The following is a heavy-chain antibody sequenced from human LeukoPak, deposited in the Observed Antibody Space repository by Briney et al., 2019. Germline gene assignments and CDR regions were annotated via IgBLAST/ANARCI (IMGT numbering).Heavy chain of an antibody. CDR3: AKDVVVVVPAASGYFDY. CDR2: IRYDGSNK. Sequence: GGSLRLSCAASGFTFSSYGMHWVRQAPGKGLEWVAFIRYDGSNKYYADSVKGRFTISRDNSKNTLYLQMNSLRAEDTAVYYCAKDVVVVVPAASGYFDYWGQGTLVTVSS. CDR1: GFTFSSYG. D-gene: IGHD2-2*01. J-gene: IGHJ4*02. V-gene: IGHV3-30*02.